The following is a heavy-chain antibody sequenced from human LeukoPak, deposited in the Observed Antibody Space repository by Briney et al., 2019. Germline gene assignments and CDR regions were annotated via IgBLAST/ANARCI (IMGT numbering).Heavy chain of an antibody. CDR2: TNPNSGNT. CDR3: ARASSTDDY. CDR1: GGTFSSYT. V-gene: IGHV1-8*02. J-gene: IGHJ4*02. Sequence: ASVKVSCKASGGTFSSYTISWVRQATGQGLEWMGWTNPNSGNTGYAQKFQGRVTMTRNTSISTAYMELSSLRSEDTAVYYCARASSTDDYWGQGTLVTVSS.